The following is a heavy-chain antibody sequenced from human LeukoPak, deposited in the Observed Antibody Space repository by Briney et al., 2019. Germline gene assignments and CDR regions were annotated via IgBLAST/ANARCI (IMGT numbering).Heavy chain of an antibody. D-gene: IGHD1-7*01. CDR3: ARQSGTTRAGWFDP. CDR1: GGSISSYY. CDR2: IYTSGST. Sequence: SETLSLTCTVSGGSISSYYWSWIRQPPGKGLEWIGYIYTSGSTNYNPSLKSRVTISVDTSKNQFSLKLSSVTAADTAVYYCARQSGTTRAGWFDPWGQGTLVTVSS. J-gene: IGHJ5*02. V-gene: IGHV4-4*09.